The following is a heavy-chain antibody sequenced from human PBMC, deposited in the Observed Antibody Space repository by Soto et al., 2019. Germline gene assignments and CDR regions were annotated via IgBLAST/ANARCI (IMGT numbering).Heavy chain of an antibody. CDR1: GYTFTAYF. CDR3: ARGGAAKYMDV. J-gene: IGHJ6*02. V-gene: IGHV1-2*04. CDR2: INPNTGGT. D-gene: IGHD1-26*01. Sequence: ASVKVSCKASGYTFTAYFIHWLRQAPGQGLEWMGWINPNTGGTEYAQRFQGWVSMTRDTSISTSYMDLSRLTSDDTAVYYCARGGAAKYMDVWGQGTTVTVSS.